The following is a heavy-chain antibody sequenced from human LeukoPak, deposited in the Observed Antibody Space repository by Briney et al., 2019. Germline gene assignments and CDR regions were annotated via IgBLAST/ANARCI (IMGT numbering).Heavy chain of an antibody. D-gene: IGHD2-15*01. J-gene: IGHJ4*02. CDR2: ISYDGSNK. CDR1: GFTFSSYA. Sequence: GGSLRLSCAASGFTFSSYAMHWVRQAPGKGLEWVAVISYDGSNKYYADSVKGRFTISRDNSKNTLYLQMNSLRAEDTAVYYCASDGGGRYCSGGSCYSDYWGQGTLVTVSS. CDR3: ASDGGGRYCSGGSCYSDY. V-gene: IGHV3-30*04.